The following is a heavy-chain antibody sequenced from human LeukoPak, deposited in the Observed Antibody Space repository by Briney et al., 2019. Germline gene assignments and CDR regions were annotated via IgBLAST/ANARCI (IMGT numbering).Heavy chain of an antibody. CDR3: AKGSSNGRPYYFDF. CDR1: GFTFSTYA. D-gene: IGHD6-25*01. V-gene: IGHV3-23*01. Sequence: SGGSLRLSCAASGFTFSTYAMSWVRHAPGKGLERVSASNGYDTYYADSVKGRFTISKDNSKNTLYLQMNSLRAEDSAIYYCAKGSSNGRPYYFDFWGPGSLVTVSS. J-gene: IGHJ4*02. CDR2: SNGYDT.